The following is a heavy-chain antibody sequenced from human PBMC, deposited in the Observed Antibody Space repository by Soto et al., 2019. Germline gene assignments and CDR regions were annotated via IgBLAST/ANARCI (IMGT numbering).Heavy chain of an antibody. CDR3: ARDQGRAAAATDAFDI. CDR2: IYSGGST. V-gene: IGHV3-53*04. CDR1: GFTVSSNY. J-gene: IGHJ3*02. D-gene: IGHD6-13*01. Sequence: EVQLVESGGGLVQPGGSLRLSCAASGFTVSSNYMSWVRQAPGKGLEWVSVIYSGGSTYYADSVKGRFTISRHNSKNTLYLQMNSLRAEDTAVYYCARDQGRAAAATDAFDIWGQGTMVTVSS.